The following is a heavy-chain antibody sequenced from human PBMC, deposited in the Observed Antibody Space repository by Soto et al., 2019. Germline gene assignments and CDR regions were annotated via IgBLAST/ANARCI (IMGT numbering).Heavy chain of an antibody. Sequence: GASVKVSCKVSGYTLSELSMHWVRQAPGKGLEWMGGFDVEDGETIYAQKFQGRVTMTEDTSADTAYMELSSLRSEDTAVYFCATDLRGAGDYFRYGMDVWGQGTTVTVSS. D-gene: IGHD3-10*01. CDR2: FDVEDGET. CDR3: ATDLRGAGDYFRYGMDV. V-gene: IGHV1-24*01. CDR1: GYTLSELS. J-gene: IGHJ6*02.